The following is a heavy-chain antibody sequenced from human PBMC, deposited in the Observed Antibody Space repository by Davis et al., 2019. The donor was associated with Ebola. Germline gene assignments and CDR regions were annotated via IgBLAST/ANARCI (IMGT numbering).Heavy chain of an antibody. V-gene: IGHV4-34*01. D-gene: IGHD5-12*01. CDR2: INHSGST. Sequence: SETLSLTCAVYGGSFSGYYWSWIRQPPGKGLEWIGEINHSGSTNYNPSLKSRATISIDTSKNQFSLKLSSVTAGDTAVYFCARGLDTSGDYWGQGTLVTVSS. CDR1: GGSFSGYY. CDR3: ARGLDTSGDY. J-gene: IGHJ4*02.